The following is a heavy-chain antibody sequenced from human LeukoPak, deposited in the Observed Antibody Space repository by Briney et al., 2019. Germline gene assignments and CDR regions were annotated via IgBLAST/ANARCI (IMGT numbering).Heavy chain of an antibody. D-gene: IGHD3-10*01. CDR3: AKGSSSGRPYFFDY. V-gene: IGHV3-7*02. CDR1: GFTFSSYW. Sequence: PGGSLRLSCAASGFTFSSYWMTWVRQAPGKGLEWVATIKYDGSETYYVDSVRGRFSISRDNAKNSLYLQMSSLSAEDTAVYYCAKGSSSGRPYFFDYWGQGSLVAVSS. J-gene: IGHJ4*02. CDR2: IKYDGSET.